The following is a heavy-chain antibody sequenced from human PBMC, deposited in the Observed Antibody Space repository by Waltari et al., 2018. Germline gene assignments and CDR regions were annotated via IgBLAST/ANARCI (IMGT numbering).Heavy chain of an antibody. V-gene: IGHV3-48*01. Sequence: EVQLVESGGGLVQPGGSLRLSWAASVFTFSTYGMNWVRQAPGKGLEWVSHISGSGSPTYYADSVKGRFTISRDNAMNSLYLQMNSLRAEDTAVYFCAPLGASSLTLTAWGQGTLVTVSS. CDR3: APLGASSLTLTA. CDR1: VFTFSTYG. D-gene: IGHD1-26*01. CDR2: ISGSGSPT. J-gene: IGHJ4*02.